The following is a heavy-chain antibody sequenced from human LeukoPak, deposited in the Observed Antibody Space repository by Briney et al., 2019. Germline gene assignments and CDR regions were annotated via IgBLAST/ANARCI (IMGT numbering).Heavy chain of an antibody. Sequence: SETLSLTCAVSGFSISSYGWSWIRQAPGKGLEWVGYIYYSGSTNYNPSFKSRVTISVDTSKNQFSLKLSSVTAADTAVYYCARVTLIGYKGELHYYFDYWGQGTLVTVSS. CDR1: GFSISSYG. D-gene: IGHD2-2*02. V-gene: IGHV4-59*01. CDR2: IYYSGST. CDR3: ARVTLIGYKGELHYYFDY. J-gene: IGHJ4*02.